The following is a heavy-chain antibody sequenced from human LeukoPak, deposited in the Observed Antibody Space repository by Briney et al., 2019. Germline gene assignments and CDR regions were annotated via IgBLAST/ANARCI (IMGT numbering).Heavy chain of an antibody. Sequence: PGGSLRLSCAASGFTFSASAIHWVRQASGKGLEWVGRIRSKADDFATAYAASVKGRFLISRDDSKNTAYLQMNSLKTEDTAVYYCTKFYYDVLTGYRGMDVWGQGTTVTVSS. V-gene: IGHV3-73*01. CDR1: GFTFSASA. CDR3: TKFYYDVLTGYRGMDV. J-gene: IGHJ6*02. CDR2: IRSKADDFAT. D-gene: IGHD3-9*01.